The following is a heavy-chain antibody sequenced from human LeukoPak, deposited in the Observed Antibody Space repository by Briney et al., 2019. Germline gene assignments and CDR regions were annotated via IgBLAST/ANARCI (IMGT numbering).Heavy chain of an antibody. Sequence: SETLSLTCAVSGYSISSGYYWGWIRQPPGKGLEWIGSIYHSGSTYYIESLKSRVTISVDASKNQFSLKVNSVTAADTAVYYCASTSVATKNALDIWGQGTMVTVSS. CDR2: IYHSGST. CDR3: ASTSVATKNALDI. J-gene: IGHJ3*02. CDR1: GYSISSGYY. D-gene: IGHD5-12*01. V-gene: IGHV4-38-2*01.